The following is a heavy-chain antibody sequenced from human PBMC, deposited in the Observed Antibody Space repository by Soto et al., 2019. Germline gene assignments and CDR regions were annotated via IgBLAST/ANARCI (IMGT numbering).Heavy chain of an antibody. Sequence: ASVKVSCKASGYTSSSYDINWVRQASGQGLEWMGWMNPNSGNTGYAQKFQGRVTMTRDTSISTAYMELSSLRSDDTAVYYCARPLNNDYFGYWGQGTLVTVSS. J-gene: IGHJ4*02. V-gene: IGHV1-8*01. CDR1: GYTSSSYD. CDR3: ARPLNNDYFGY. CDR2: MNPNSGNT.